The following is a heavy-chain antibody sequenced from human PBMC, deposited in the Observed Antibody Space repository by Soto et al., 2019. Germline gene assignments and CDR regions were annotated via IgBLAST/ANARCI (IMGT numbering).Heavy chain of an antibody. CDR2: IISSGDRT. Sequence: EVQLLESGGGLVQPGGSLRLSCAAAGFTFSSYSMSWVRQAPGKGLEWVSLIISSGDRTYYADSVKGRLTISRDNSRDTLYLQMNSLRAEDTAVYYCAKDSWGVPFDYWGRGTLVTVSS. CDR3: AKDSWGVPFDY. CDR1: GFTFSSYS. J-gene: IGHJ4*02. D-gene: IGHD3-10*01. V-gene: IGHV3-23*01.